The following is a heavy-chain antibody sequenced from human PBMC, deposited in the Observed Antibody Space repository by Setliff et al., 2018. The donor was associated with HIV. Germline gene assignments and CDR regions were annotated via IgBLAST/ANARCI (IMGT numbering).Heavy chain of an antibody. D-gene: IGHD5-12*01. CDR2: ISGSGGST. CDR1: GFTFSSYV. V-gene: IGHV3-23*01. Sequence: GESLKISCAASGFTFSSYVMSWVRQAPGKGLEWVSGISGSGGSTYYTDSVKGRFTISRDNSKNTLFLQMNSLRAEDTAVHYCAKGRDGYTPPCAFDYWGQGTLVT. J-gene: IGHJ4*02. CDR3: AKGRDGYTPPCAFDY.